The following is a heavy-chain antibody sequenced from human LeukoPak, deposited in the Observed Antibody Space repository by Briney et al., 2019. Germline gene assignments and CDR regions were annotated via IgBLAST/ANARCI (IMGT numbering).Heavy chain of an antibody. CDR1: GGTFSSYA. J-gene: IGHJ4*02. D-gene: IGHD3-22*01. V-gene: IGHV1-69*13. CDR3: ARVYLKRDYYDSSAYFSFDY. CDR2: ITPIFGTA. Sequence: GASVKVSCKASGGTFSSYAISWVRQAPGQGLEWMGGITPIFGTANYAQKFQGRITITADDSTSTAYMELSSLRSEDTAVYYCARVYLKRDYYDSSAYFSFDYWGQGTLVTVSS.